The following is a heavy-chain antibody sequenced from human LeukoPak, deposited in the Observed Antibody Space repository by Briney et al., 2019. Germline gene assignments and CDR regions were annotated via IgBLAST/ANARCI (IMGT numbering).Heavy chain of an antibody. CDR3: ARDRVATMYNYFDY. V-gene: IGHV3-7*01. D-gene: IGHD5-24*01. J-gene: IGHJ4*02. CDR1: GFTFSTYW. CDR2: IKQDGGEK. Sequence: GGSLRLSCGASGFTFSTYWMSWVRQAPGKGLEWVANIKQDGGEKNYVDSVKGRFTISRDNAKNSLYLQMNSLRAEDTAVYYCARDRVATMYNYFDYWGQGTLVTVSS.